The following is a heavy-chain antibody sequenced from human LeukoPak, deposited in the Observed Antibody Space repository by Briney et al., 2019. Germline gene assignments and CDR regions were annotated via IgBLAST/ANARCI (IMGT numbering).Heavy chain of an antibody. V-gene: IGHV3-30*18. CDR3: AKDIHDSSGYPRYYYYYYGMDV. Sequence: GGSLRLSCAASGFTFSSYGMHWVRQAPGKGLEWVAVISYDGSNKYYADSVKGRFTISRDNSKNTLYLQMNSLRAEDTAVYYCAKDIHDSSGYPRYYYYYYGMDVWGHGTTVTVSS. J-gene: IGHJ6*02. CDR2: ISYDGSNK. D-gene: IGHD3-22*01. CDR1: GFTFSSYG.